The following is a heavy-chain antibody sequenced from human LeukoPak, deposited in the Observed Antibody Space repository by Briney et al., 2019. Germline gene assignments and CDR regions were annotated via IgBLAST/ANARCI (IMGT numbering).Heavy chain of an antibody. V-gene: IGHV3-30*18. D-gene: IGHD1-1*01. CDR1: GFTFRNFG. Sequence: GGSLRLSCAGSGFTFRNFGVLWVRQAPGKGLEWVSSISQDGSNQFYADSVQGRFTISRDNSKNTLYLQMNSLRTEDSAVYYCAKDRPSQVNADPDWGQGTLVTVSS. CDR3: AKDRPSQVNADPD. J-gene: IGHJ4*02. CDR2: ISQDGSNQ.